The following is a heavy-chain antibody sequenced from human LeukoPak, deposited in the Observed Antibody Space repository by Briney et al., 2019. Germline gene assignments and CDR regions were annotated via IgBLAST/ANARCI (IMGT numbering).Heavy chain of an antibody. V-gene: IGHV1-8*03. J-gene: IGHJ4*02. CDR2: MNPNSGNT. Sequence: ASVKVFCTASGYTFTSYDINWVRQATGQGLEWMGWMNPNSGNTGYAQKFQGRVTITGNTSISTAYMELSSLRSEDTAVYYCARGLGGVGLYWGQGTLVTVSS. D-gene: IGHD3-16*01. CDR1: GYTFTSYD. CDR3: ARGLGGVGLY.